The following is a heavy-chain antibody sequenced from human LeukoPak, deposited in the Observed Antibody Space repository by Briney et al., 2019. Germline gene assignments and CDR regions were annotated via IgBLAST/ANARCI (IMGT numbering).Heavy chain of an antibody. CDR1: GFTFSNYW. D-gene: IGHD3-3*01. J-gene: IGHJ5*01. CDR2: INHAGNYA. Sequence: PGGSLRLSCAGSGFTFSNYWIHWVRQTPDKGLVWVSRINHAGNYANYADSVKGRFTISRDNAKNTVYLQMNSLRAEDTVLFYCVRDWEHYDFDSWGQGTLVTVSS. CDR3: VRDWEHYDFDS. V-gene: IGHV3-74*01.